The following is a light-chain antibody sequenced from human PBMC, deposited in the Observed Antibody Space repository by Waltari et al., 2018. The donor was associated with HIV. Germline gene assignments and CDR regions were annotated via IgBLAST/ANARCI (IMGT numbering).Light chain of an antibody. CDR2: TYN. Sequence: QSVLTQPPSASGTPGQRVTITCSGSSSNIGGNAVNWYQQLPGTAPKLLIYTYNERPSGVPDRCSGSKSGTSASLAISGLQSEDEADYYCAAWDDSLNGVLFGGGTKLTVL. CDR3: AAWDDSLNGVL. CDR1: SSNIGGNA. J-gene: IGLJ2*01. V-gene: IGLV1-44*01.